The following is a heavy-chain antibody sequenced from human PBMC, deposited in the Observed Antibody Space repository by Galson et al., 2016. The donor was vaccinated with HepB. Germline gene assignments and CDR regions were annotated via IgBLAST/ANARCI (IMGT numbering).Heavy chain of an antibody. Sequence: SNYDMSWARQAPGKGPEWVSTISGSGAKTYYADSVKGRSTISRDNPENTVYLQMDSLKVEDTAIYYCVKAIPDANYISGCDYWGQGTLVTVSS. CDR3: VKAIPDANYISGCDY. J-gene: IGHJ4*02. V-gene: IGHV3-23*01. CDR2: ISGSGAKT. CDR1: SNYD. D-gene: IGHD4/OR15-4a*01.